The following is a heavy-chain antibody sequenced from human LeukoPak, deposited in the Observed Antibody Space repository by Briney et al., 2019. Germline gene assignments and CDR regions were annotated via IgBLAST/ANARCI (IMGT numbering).Heavy chain of an antibody. CDR3: ARDPWVGSTTLH. CDR1: GFTFDNYR. Sequence: PGGSLRLSCAASGFTFDNYRMSWVRQAPGKGLEWVSTVNADGGNTYYADSVKGRFTISRDNSKSTLILQMNSLRAEDTATYYCARDPWVGSTTLHWGQGILVTVSS. D-gene: IGHD1-26*01. J-gene: IGHJ4*02. CDR2: VNADGGNT. V-gene: IGHV3-23*01.